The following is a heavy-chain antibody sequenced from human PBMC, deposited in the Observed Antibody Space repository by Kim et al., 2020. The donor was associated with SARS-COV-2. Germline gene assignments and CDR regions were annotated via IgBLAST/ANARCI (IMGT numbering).Heavy chain of an antibody. CDR1: GGSFSGYY. V-gene: IGHV4-34*01. CDR3: ARTQRRYDYVWGSYRPDAFDI. D-gene: IGHD3-16*02. Sequence: SETLSLTCAVYGGSFSGYYWSWIRQPPGKGLEWIGEINHSGSTNYNPSLKSRVTISVDTSKNQFSLKLSSVTAADTAVYYCARTQRRYDYVWGSYRPDAFDIWGQGTMVTVSS. J-gene: IGHJ3*02. CDR2: INHSGST.